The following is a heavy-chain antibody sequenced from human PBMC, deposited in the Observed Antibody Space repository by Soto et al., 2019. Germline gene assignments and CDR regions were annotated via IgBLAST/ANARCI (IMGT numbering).Heavy chain of an antibody. J-gene: IGHJ5*02. CDR2: ISYDGSNK. D-gene: IGHD3-9*01. V-gene: IGHV3-30-3*01. Sequence: SLRLSCAASGFTFSSYAMHWVRQAPGKGLEWVAVISYDGSNKYYADSVKGRFTISRDNAKNSLYLQMNSLRAEDTAVYYCAGADIYDNWFDPWGQGTLVTVSS. CDR1: GFTFSSYA. CDR3: AGADIYDNWFDP.